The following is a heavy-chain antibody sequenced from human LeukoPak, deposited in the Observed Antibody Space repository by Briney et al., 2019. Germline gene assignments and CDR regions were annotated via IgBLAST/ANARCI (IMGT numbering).Heavy chain of an antibody. V-gene: IGHV3-11*06. D-gene: IGHD3-10*01. CDR1: GFTFSDYY. CDR3: ARGYYPILYYFDY. J-gene: IGHJ4*02. Sequence: GGSLRLSCAAPGFTFSDYYMSWIRQAPGKGLEWVSYISSSSSYTNYADSVKGRFTISRDNAKNSLYLQMNSLRAEDTAVYYCARGYYPILYYFDYWGQGTLVTVSS. CDR2: ISSSSSYT.